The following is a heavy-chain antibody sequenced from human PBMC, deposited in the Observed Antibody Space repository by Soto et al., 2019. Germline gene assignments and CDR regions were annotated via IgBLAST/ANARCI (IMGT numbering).Heavy chain of an antibody. CDR1: GGTFSSYT. Sequence: QVQLVQSGAEVKKPGSSVKVSCKASGGTFSSYTISWVRQAPGQGLEWMGRIIPILGIANYAQKFQGRVTITADKSTSTAYMELSSLRSEDTAVYYCARAPTTNDGDYVGGWGQGTLVTVSS. V-gene: IGHV1-69*02. CDR2: IIPILGIA. D-gene: IGHD4-17*01. CDR3: ARAPTTNDGDYVGG. J-gene: IGHJ4*02.